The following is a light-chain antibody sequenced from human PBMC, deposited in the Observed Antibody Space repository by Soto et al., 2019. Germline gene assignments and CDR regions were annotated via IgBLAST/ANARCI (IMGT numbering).Light chain of an antibody. CDR1: QSISSW. Sequence: DIQMPQSPSTLSASLGDRFTITCLASQSISSWLAWYQQKPGKAPKLLIYDASSLESGVPSRFSGSGSGTEFTLTISSLQPDDFATYYCQQYNSYPWTFGQGTKV. J-gene: IGKJ1*01. CDR2: DAS. CDR3: QQYNSYPWT. V-gene: IGKV1-5*01.